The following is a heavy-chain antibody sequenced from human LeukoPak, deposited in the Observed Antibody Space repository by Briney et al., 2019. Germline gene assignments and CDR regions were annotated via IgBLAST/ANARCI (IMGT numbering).Heavy chain of an antibody. V-gene: IGHV1-2*02. Sequence: ASVKVSCKASGDTFTDYYIYWVRQAPGQGLEWMGWINPNSGGTNYAQKFQGRVTMTWDTSILTAYMELSSLTSDDTAVYYCAASTVQNYYWYYGMDVWGQGTRVSVSS. CDR3: AASTVQNYYWYYGMDV. J-gene: IGHJ6*01. CDR2: INPNSGGT. D-gene: IGHD4-17*01. CDR1: GDTFTDYY.